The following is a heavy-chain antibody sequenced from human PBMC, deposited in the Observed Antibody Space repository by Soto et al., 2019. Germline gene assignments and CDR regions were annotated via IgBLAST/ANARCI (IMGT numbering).Heavy chain of an antibody. J-gene: IGHJ4*02. V-gene: IGHV4-59*01. CDR1: GGSMKTFF. CDR3: ATGSMAANGVDY. Sequence: SETLSLTCTVSGGSMKTFFWNWIRQSPGEGLEWIGFIYYTGSTYYNPSLKSRVSMSVDTSRNQFSLRLTSVTAADTATYYCATGSMAANGVDYWGPGTLVTVS. CDR2: IYYTGST. D-gene: IGHD6-13*01.